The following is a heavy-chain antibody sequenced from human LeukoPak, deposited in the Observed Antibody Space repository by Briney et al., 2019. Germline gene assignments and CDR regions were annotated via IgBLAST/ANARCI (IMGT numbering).Heavy chain of an antibody. CDR3: ASSDSGSYQDYFDY. J-gene: IGHJ4*02. V-gene: IGHV1-2*02. CDR1: GYTFTGYY. Sequence: ASVKVSCKASGYTFTGYYMHWVRQAPGQGLEWMGWINPNSGGTNYAQKFQGRVTMTRDTSISTAYMELSRLRSDDTAVYYRASSDSGSYQDYFDYWGQGTLVTVSS. CDR2: INPNSGGT. D-gene: IGHD1-26*01.